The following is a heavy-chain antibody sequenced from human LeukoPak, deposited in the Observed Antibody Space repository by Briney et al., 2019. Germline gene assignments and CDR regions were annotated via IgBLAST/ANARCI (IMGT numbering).Heavy chain of an antibody. Sequence: PGGALRLSCAVSGITLSNYGVSWVGQAPGKGLEWVAGISDCGGRTNYADSVKSRFTISRDNPKNTIYLRMNSLRAEDTAVYFCAKRGVVIRVILVGFHKEAYYFDSWGQGALVTVSS. CDR2: ISDCGGRT. V-gene: IGHV3-23*01. J-gene: IGHJ4*02. D-gene: IGHD3-22*01. CDR1: GITLSNYG. CDR3: AKRGVVIRVILVGFHKEAYYFDS.